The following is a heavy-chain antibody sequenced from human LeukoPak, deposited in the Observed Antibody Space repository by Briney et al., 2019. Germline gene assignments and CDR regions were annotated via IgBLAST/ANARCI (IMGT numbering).Heavy chain of an antibody. CDR3: ARIGTGLQIDY. V-gene: IGHV3-53*01. D-gene: IGHD3-10*01. CDR2: IYSGGST. CDR1: GFTVSSNY. J-gene: IGHJ4*02. Sequence: PGGSLRLSCATSGFTVSSNYLSWVRQAPGKGLEWVSVIYSGGSTYYADSVKGRFAISRDNFKNTLYLQMNSLRADDTAIYYCARIGTGLQIDYWGQGTLVTVSS.